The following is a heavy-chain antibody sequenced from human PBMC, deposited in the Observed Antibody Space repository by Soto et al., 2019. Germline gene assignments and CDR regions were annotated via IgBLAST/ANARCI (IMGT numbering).Heavy chain of an antibody. Sequence: SETLSLTCAVYGGSFSGYYWSWIRQPPGKGLEWIGEINHSGSTNYNPSLKSRVTISVDTSKNQFSLKLSSVTAADTAVYYCARFQLGSSLSWFDPWGQGTVVTVTS. CDR3: ARFQLGSSLSWFDP. CDR1: GGSFSGYY. CDR2: INHSGST. V-gene: IGHV4-34*01. J-gene: IGHJ5*02. D-gene: IGHD6-6*01.